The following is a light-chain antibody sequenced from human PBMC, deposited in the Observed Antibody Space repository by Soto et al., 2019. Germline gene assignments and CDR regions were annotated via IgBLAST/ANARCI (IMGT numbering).Light chain of an antibody. J-gene: IGKJ1*01. CDR2: KAS. Sequence: DIQMTQSPSTLSASVGDRVTITCRASQSISSWLAWYQQKPGKAPKLLIYKASSLESGVPSRFSGSGSGTEFTLTISSLQPDDFVTYYCQQYNSSPWTCGQGTKVEIK. CDR1: QSISSW. V-gene: IGKV1-5*03. CDR3: QQYNSSPWT.